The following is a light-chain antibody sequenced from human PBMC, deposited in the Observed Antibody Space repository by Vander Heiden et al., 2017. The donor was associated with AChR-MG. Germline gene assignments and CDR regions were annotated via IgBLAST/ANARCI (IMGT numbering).Light chain of an antibody. CDR3: QQYDSTLLT. CDR1: QSVSSSY. V-gene: IGKV3-20*01. CDR2: GAS. Sequence: EIVLTQSPGTLTLTTGERATLPCRASQSVSSSYLAWYQQKPGQAPRLLIYGASSRATGIPDRFSGSGSGTDFTLTISRLEPEDFAVYYCQQYDSTLLTFGGGTKVEIK. J-gene: IGKJ4*01.